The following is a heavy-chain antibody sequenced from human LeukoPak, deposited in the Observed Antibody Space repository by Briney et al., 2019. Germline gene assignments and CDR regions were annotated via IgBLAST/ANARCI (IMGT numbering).Heavy chain of an antibody. D-gene: IGHD4-17*01. V-gene: IGHV4-59*11. CDR2: ISYIGST. J-gene: IGHJ3*02. CDR1: AYSFSSHY. CDR3: ARVLVTVTKGFDI. Sequence: SETLSLTCAVSAYSFSSHYWTWIRQPPGKGLEWIGYISYIGSTNYNPSLKSRVTTSIDTSKNQFSLKLTSVTAADTAVYYCARVLVTVTKGFDIWGQGTMVSVSS.